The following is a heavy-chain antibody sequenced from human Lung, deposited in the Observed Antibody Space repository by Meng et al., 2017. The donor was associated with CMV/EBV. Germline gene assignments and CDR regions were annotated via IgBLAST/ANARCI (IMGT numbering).Heavy chain of an antibody. V-gene: IGHV1-69*05. J-gene: IGHJ6*02. CDR1: GGTFSSYA. D-gene: IGHD2-2*02. CDR2: IIPIFGIA. CDR3: ARDRTGDCSSTSCYNYYYYYGMDV. Sequence: SVKVSCKASGGTFSSYAISWVRQAPGQGLEWMGGIIPIFGIANYAQKFQGRVTITTDESTSTAYMEVSSLRPEDTAVYYCARDRTGDCSSTSCYNYYYYYGMDVWGQGTTVTVSS.